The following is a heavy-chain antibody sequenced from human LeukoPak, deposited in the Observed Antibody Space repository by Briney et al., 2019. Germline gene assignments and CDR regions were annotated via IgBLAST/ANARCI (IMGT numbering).Heavy chain of an antibody. CDR3: ARHPLYDILTGLFDY. V-gene: IGHV5-51*01. CDR2: IYPGDSDT. D-gene: IGHD3-9*01. Sequence: PGESLKISCKGSGYSFTSYWIGWVRQMPGKGLEWMGIIYPGDSDTRYSPSFQGQVTISADKSISTAYLQWSSLKASDTAMYYCARHPLYDILTGLFDYWGQGTLVTVSS. CDR1: GYSFTSYW. J-gene: IGHJ4*02.